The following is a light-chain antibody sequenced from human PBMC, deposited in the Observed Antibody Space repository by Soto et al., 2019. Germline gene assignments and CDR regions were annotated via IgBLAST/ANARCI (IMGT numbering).Light chain of an antibody. CDR1: HSVSNY. Sequence: EVVVTQSPATLSLSPGERATLSCRASHSVSNYLAWYQQKPGQPPRLLIYDASNRATGIPARFSGSGSGTDFTLTISSLEPEDFAIYYCQQRQYWPPSTFGQGTRLEIK. CDR3: QQRQYWPPST. J-gene: IGKJ5*01. V-gene: IGKV3-11*01. CDR2: DAS.